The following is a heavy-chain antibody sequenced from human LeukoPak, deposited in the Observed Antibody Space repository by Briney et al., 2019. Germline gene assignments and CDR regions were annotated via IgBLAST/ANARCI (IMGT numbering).Heavy chain of an antibody. CDR3: ARDQRSMNLGYCSGGSCYYYGMDV. D-gene: IGHD2-15*01. CDR1: GGTFSSYA. Sequence: ASVKVSCKASGGTFSSYAISWVRQAPGQGLEWMGRIIPILGIANYAQKFQGRVTITADKSTSTAYMQLSSLRSEDTAVYYCARDQRSMNLGYCSGGSCYYYGMDVWGQGTTVTVSS. V-gene: IGHV1-69*04. CDR2: IIPILGIA. J-gene: IGHJ6*02.